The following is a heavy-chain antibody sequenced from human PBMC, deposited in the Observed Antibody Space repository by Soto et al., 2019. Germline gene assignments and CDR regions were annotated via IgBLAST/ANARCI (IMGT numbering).Heavy chain of an antibody. CDR2: IYPGDSDT. D-gene: IGHD2-2*01. CDR1: GYSFTSYW. J-gene: IGHJ3*02. Sequence: GESLKISCKGSGYSFTSYWIGWVRQMPGKGLEWMGIIYPGDSDTRYSPSFQGQVTISADKPISTAYLQWSSLKASDTAMYYCARRYCSSTSCFDAFDIWGQGTMVTVSS. V-gene: IGHV5-51*01. CDR3: ARRYCSSTSCFDAFDI.